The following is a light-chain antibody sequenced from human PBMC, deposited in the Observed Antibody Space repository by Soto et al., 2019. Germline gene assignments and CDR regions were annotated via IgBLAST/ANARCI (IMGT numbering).Light chain of an antibody. V-gene: IGKV1-5*01. CDR1: QTISTW. Sequence: DIQMTQSPSTVSASVGDRVTITCRASQTISTWLAWYQHKPGKAPNLLIYDASTLMSGVPSRFSGSGSGTEFTLTISSLQPGDFATYYCQQSETYPLTFGQGTRLEIK. CDR2: DAS. J-gene: IGKJ5*01. CDR3: QQSETYPLT.